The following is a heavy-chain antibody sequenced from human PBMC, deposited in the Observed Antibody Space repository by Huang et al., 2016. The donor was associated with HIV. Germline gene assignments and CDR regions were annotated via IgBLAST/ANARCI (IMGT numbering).Heavy chain of an antibody. J-gene: IGHJ4*02. V-gene: IGHV3-30*02. CDR3: AKSGCGGDCYSF. CDR1: GLTFSSYG. Sequence: QVHLVESGGGVVQSGGSLRLSCAASGLTFSSYGMHWVSQYQGKGLVWVAFIRYDGNNKYYVDSVKCRFTITSDNSKNTLYLQMNSLRAEDTAVYYCAKSGCGGDCYSFWGQGTLVTVSS. CDR2: IRYDGNNK. D-gene: IGHD2-21*02.